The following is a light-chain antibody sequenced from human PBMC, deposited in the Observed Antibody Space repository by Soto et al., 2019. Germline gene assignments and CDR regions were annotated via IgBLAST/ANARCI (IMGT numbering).Light chain of an antibody. J-gene: IGKJ5*01. Sequence: DIQMTQSPCSLSPSLLDRVTITCRASQSISSYLNWYQQKPGKAPKLLIYAASSLQSGVPSRFSGSGSGTDFTLSISSVQPEDFATYFCQQSYMDPITFGQGTRLEIK. CDR3: QQSYMDPIT. V-gene: IGKV1-39*01. CDR1: QSISSY. CDR2: AAS.